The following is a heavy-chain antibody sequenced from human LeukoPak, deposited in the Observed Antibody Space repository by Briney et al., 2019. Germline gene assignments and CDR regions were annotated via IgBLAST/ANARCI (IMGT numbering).Heavy chain of an antibody. D-gene: IGHD2-2*02. J-gene: IGHJ6*02. CDR2: IYYSGST. V-gene: IGHV4-59*08. CDR1: GGSISSYY. CDR3: ARHSGYCSSTSCYRGWYYYYGMDV. Sequence: SETLSLTCTVSGGSISSYYWSWIRQPPGKGLEWIGYIYYSGSTNYNPSLKSRVTISVDTSKNQFSLKLSSVTAADTAVYYCARHSGYCSSTSCYRGWYYYYGMDVWGQGTTVTVSS.